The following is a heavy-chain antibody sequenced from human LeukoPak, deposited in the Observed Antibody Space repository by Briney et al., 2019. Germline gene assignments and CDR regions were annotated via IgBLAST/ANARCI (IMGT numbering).Heavy chain of an antibody. V-gene: IGHV3-23*01. CDR1: GFTFNNYA. J-gene: IGHJ4*02. CDR3: AKQWVDC. CDR2: VSESGDNT. Sequence: PGGPLRLSCAASGFTFNNYAMNWVRQAPGKGLEWVSSVSESGDNTHYADSVKGGFTISRDNSQNTRYLQMNSLRAEDTAVYYCAKQWVDCWGQGVLVTVSS. D-gene: IGHD1-26*01.